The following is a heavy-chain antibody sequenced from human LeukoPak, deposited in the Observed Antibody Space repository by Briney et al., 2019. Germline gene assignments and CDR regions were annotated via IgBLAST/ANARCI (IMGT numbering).Heavy chain of an antibody. V-gene: IGHV3-73*01. J-gene: IGHJ4*02. CDR1: GFTFSGSA. CDR3: YRIAVAGNY. CDR2: IRSKANSYAT. D-gene: IGHD6-19*01. Sequence: GGSLRLSCAASGFTFSGSAMHWVRQASGKGLEWVGRIRSKANSYATAYAASVKGRFTISRDDSKNTAYLQMNSLKTEDTAVYYCYRIAVAGNYWGQGTLVTVSS.